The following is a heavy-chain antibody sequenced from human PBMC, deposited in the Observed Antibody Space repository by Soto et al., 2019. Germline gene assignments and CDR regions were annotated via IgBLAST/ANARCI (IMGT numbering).Heavy chain of an antibody. CDR3: AREDIMGTRSFDY. D-gene: IGHD1-26*01. V-gene: IGHV3-48*02. Sequence: EVQLVESGGGLVQPGGSLRLSCGVSGFMFSGYSMNWVRQAPGKGLEWLSYICSRSQTIFYADSVKGRFIISRDNAKNSLSLQMNSLRDEDTAVYFCAREDIMGTRSFDYWGQGTLVTVSS. CDR2: ICSRSQTI. J-gene: IGHJ4*02. CDR1: GFMFSGYS.